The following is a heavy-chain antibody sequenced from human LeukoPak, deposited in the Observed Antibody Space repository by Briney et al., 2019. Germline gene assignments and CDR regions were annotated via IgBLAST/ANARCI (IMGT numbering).Heavy chain of an antibody. Sequence: PSETLSLTCTVSGGSIYSGSYYWSWIRQHAGKGLEWIGRIYTSGSTNYNPSLKSRVTISVDTSKNQFSPKLSSVTAADTAVYYCARDRRDGYNLYYFDLWGQGTLVTVSS. V-gene: IGHV4-61*02. CDR3: ARDRRDGYNLYYFDL. CDR1: GGSIYSGSYY. J-gene: IGHJ4*02. D-gene: IGHD5-24*01. CDR2: IYTSGST.